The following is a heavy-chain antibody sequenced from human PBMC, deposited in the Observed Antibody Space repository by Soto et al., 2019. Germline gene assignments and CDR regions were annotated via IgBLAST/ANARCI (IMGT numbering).Heavy chain of an antibody. V-gene: IGHV4-59*01. Sequence: PSETLSLTCTVSVGSITGYYWSWIRQSPGKGLEWIWCSYYTGATNYNPSLKSRVTISVGTSKNQVSLTLSSATAADTAVYYCARERTPRSGFDYWGQGTKVTVSS. D-gene: IGHD1-26*01. CDR1: VGSITGYY. J-gene: IGHJ4*02. CDR2: SYYTGAT. CDR3: ARERTPRSGFDY.